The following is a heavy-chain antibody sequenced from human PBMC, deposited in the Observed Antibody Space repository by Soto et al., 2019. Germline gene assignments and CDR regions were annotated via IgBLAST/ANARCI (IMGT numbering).Heavy chain of an antibody. J-gene: IGHJ3*02. CDR2: VYYSGST. CDR1: GGSISSYY. Sequence: QVQLQESGPGLVKPSETLSLTCTVPGGSISSYYWSWIRQPPGKGLEWIGYVYYSGSTNYNPSLKSRVTISVDTSKNQFYLKLSSVTAADTAVYYCARVWGGAFDIWGQGTMVTVSS. V-gene: IGHV4-59*01. CDR3: ARVWGGAFDI. D-gene: IGHD3-10*01.